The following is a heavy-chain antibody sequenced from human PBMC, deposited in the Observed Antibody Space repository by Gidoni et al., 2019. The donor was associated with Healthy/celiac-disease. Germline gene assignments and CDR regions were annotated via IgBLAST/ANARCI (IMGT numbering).Heavy chain of an antibody. Sequence: EVQLVESGGGLVKPGGSLRLSCAASGFTFSSYSMNWVRQAPGKGLEWVSSISSSSSYIYYADSVKGRFTISRDNAKNSLYLQMNSLRAEDTAVYYCARDRSSYGDYVGWFDPWGQGTLVTVSS. J-gene: IGHJ5*02. CDR3: ARDRSSYGDYVGWFDP. D-gene: IGHD4-17*01. V-gene: IGHV3-21*01. CDR2: ISSSSSYI. CDR1: GFTFSSYS.